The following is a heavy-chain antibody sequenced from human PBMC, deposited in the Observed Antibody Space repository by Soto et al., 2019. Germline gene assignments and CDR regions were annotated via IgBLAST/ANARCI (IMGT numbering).Heavy chain of an antibody. CDR2: ISGSGDLT. Sequence: EVQLLESGGGLVQPGGSLRLSCAASGFTFSRYDMDWVRQAPGKGLEWVSSISGSGDLTYYADSVKGRFTISRDNSKNTLYLQMNSLRAEDTAIYYCAKWKWAFDYWGQGTLVTVSS. D-gene: IGHD1-1*01. CDR1: GFTFSRYD. CDR3: AKWKWAFDY. V-gene: IGHV3-23*01. J-gene: IGHJ4*02.